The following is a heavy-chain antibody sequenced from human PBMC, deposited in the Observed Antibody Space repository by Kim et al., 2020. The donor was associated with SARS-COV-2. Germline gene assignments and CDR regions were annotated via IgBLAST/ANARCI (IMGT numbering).Heavy chain of an antibody. CDR2: INSDGGTT. J-gene: IGHJ4*02. D-gene: IGHD1-26*01. Sequence: GGSLRLSCAASGFTFSSYWMHWVRQAPGKGLVWVSRINSDGGTTSYADSVKGRFTISRDNAKSTLYLQMNSLRAEDTAVYYCASRRYTGPYYYLDYWSQGTLVTVSS. V-gene: IGHV3-74*01. CDR3: ASRRYTGPYYYLDY. CDR1: GFTFSSYW.